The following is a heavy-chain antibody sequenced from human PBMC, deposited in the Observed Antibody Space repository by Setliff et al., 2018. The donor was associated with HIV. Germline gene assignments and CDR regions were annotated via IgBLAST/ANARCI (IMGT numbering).Heavy chain of an antibody. CDR2: INHSGRT. CDR3: ARGGYSYGFGRHRAYFQY. Sequence: PSETLSLTCAVYGGSFSDNYWSWIRQSPGKGLEWIGEINHSGRTKYSPSLRSRVSISVDTSKTQFSLKLSSVTAADTAVFYCARGGYSYGFGRHRAYFQYWGQGTQVTVSS. V-gene: IGHV4-34*01. D-gene: IGHD5-18*01. CDR1: GGSFSDNY. J-gene: IGHJ1*01.